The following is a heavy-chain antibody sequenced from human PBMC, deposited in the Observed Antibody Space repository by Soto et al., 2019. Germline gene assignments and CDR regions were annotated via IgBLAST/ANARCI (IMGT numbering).Heavy chain of an antibody. V-gene: IGHV3-49*03. Sequence: GGSLRLACTASGFTFGDYAMSWFRQAPGKGLEWVGFIRSKAYGGTTEYAASVKGRFTISRDDSKSIAYLQMNSLKTEDTAVYYCTPQTGIYSSSSYGMDVWGQGTTVTVSS. CDR3: TPQTGIYSSSSYGMDV. CDR2: IRSKAYGGTT. CDR1: GFTFGDYA. J-gene: IGHJ6*02. D-gene: IGHD6-13*01.